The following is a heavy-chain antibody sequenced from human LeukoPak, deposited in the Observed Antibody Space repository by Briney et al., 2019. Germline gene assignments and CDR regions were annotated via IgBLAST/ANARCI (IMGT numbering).Heavy chain of an antibody. J-gene: IGHJ4*02. CDR1: GGTSNSHA. CDR3: ATTNDGGGYQWGNFFDY. V-gene: IGHV1-69*04. D-gene: IGHD3-22*01. CDR2: IISNLGTT. Sequence: SVTVSCKASGGTSNSHAISWVRQAPGQGLEWMGRIISNLGTTNRAQKFQDRVTLTADKSTNTAYMELTSLTSDDTAIYYCATTNDGGGYQWGNFFDYWGQGTLVTVSS.